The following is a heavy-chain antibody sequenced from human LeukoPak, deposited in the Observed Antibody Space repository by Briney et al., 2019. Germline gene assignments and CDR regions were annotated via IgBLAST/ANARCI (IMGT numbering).Heavy chain of an antibody. J-gene: IGHJ4*02. CDR1: GGSISSYY. CDR2: IYYSGST. V-gene: IGHV4-59*01. CDR3: ARDTTFFPPAPPDY. Sequence: ASETLSLTCTVSGGSISSYYWSWIRQPPGKGLEWIGYIYYSGSTNYNPSLKSRVTISVDTSKNQFSLKLSSVTAADTAVYYCARDTTFFPPAPPDYWGQGTLVTVSS. D-gene: IGHD2-2*01.